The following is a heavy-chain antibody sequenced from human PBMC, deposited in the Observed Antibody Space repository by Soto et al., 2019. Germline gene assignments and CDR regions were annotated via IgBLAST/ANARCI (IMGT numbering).Heavy chain of an antibody. Sequence: PSETLSLTCTFSGGSVISGSYYWSWIGQPPGQGLVWFGYIYYSGSTNYNPSLKSRVTISVDTSKNHISLKLGSVNAADTAVYYFARDVNRENFDFWGKGTVVPV. J-gene: IGHJ4*02. CDR3: ARDVNRENFDF. CDR2: IYYSGST. CDR1: GGSVISGSYY. V-gene: IGHV4-61*03.